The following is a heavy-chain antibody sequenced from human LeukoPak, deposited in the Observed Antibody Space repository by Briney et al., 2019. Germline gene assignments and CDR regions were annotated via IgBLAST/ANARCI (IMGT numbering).Heavy chain of an antibody. D-gene: IGHD3-10*01. Sequence: PGGSLRLSCAASAFTFSSHDMHWVRQAPGKGLEWVSGISSGGRTYFAGLVNGWFTISKDNSKNKLSLQMSSVRADDTAVYFCARVAITKAGFDKWGQGTLVTVSS. J-gene: IGHJ4*02. CDR1: AFTFSSHD. V-gene: IGHV3-23*01. CDR3: ARVAITKAGFDK. CDR2: ISSGGRT.